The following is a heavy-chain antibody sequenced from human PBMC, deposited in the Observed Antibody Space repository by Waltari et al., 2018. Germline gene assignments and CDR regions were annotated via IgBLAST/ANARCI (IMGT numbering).Heavy chain of an antibody. CDR2: INHSGST. CDR1: GGSFSGYY. J-gene: IGHJ3*02. D-gene: IGHD3-3*01. V-gene: IGHV4-34*01. CDR3: ASKPYDFWSAVGHNDAFDI. Sequence: QVQLQQWGAGLLKPSETLSLTCAVSGGSFSGYYWSWIRQPPGKGLEWIGEINHSGSTNSNPSLKSRVTMSVDTSKNQFSLKLSSVTAADTAVYYCASKPYDFWSAVGHNDAFDIWGQGTMVTVSS.